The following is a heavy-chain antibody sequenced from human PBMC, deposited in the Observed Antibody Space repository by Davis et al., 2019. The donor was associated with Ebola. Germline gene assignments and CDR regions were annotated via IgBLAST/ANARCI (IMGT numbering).Heavy chain of an antibody. Sequence: GESLKLSCAASGFTFSSYWMHWVRQAPGKGLVWVSRINSDGSSTSYADSVKGRFTISRDNAKNSLYLQMNSLRAEDTAVYYCARRRGYSYGSYYFDYWGQGTLVTVSP. D-gene: IGHD5-18*01. V-gene: IGHV3-74*01. CDR1: GFTFSSYW. J-gene: IGHJ4*02. CDR2: INSDGSST. CDR3: ARRRGYSYGSYYFDY.